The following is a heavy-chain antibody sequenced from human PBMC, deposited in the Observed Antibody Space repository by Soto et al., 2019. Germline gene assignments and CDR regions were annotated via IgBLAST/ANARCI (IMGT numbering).Heavy chain of an antibody. CDR2: ASFDGGSQ. J-gene: IGHJ4*02. CDR1: GFDFSSHA. V-gene: IGHV3-30*18. Sequence: QVQLVESGGDVVQPGRSLRLSCVVSGFDFSSHAMHWVRQAPGKGLEWVAVASFDGGSQFYADSVKGRFTISRDNSRDTLYLQMRSLRPDDTAVYYCAKEIWGRVGEFAYWGQGTLVTV. CDR3: AKEIWGRVGEFAY. D-gene: IGHD3-16*01.